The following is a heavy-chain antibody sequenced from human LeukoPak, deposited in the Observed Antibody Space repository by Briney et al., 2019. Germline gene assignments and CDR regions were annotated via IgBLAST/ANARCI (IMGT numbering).Heavy chain of an antibody. CDR2: IYYSGTT. J-gene: IGHJ5*02. Sequence: PSETLSLTCTVSGGSISSSSYYWGWIRQPPGEGLEWIGSIYYSGTTYYNSSLKSRVSISVETSKSHFSLKMSSLTAADAAVYYCARVYSSSHNWFDTWGQGTHVTVSS. CDR3: ARVYSSSHNWFDT. CDR1: GGSISSSSYY. V-gene: IGHV4-39*07. D-gene: IGHD6-13*01.